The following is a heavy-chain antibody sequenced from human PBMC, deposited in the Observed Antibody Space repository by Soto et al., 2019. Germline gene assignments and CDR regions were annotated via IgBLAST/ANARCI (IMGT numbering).Heavy chain of an antibody. Sequence: VQLVQSGAEVKKPGSSVKVSCKASGGTFSSYAIIWVRQAPGQGREWMGGIIPIIGTANYAQKFQGRDTITADESTSTAYMELSSLRSEDTAVYYCARAGRGIVVVPAASWYYYYSMDVWGQGTTVTVSS. CDR1: GGTFSSYA. CDR2: IIPIIGTA. CDR3: ARAGRGIVVVPAASWYYYYSMDV. J-gene: IGHJ6*02. D-gene: IGHD2-2*01. V-gene: IGHV1-69*01.